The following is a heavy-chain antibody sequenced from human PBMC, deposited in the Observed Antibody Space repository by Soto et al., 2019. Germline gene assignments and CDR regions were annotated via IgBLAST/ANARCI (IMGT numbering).Heavy chain of an antibody. CDR3: AKERHCTNGVCYVHYYYYMDV. CDR1: GFTFSSYA. Sequence: GGSLRLSCAASGFTFSSYAMSWVRQAPGKGLEWVSAISGSGGSTYYADSVKGRFTISRDNSKNTLYLQMNSLRAEDTAVYYCAKERHCTNGVCYVHYYYYMDVWGKGTTVTVSS. J-gene: IGHJ6*03. D-gene: IGHD2-8*01. CDR2: ISGSGGST. V-gene: IGHV3-23*01.